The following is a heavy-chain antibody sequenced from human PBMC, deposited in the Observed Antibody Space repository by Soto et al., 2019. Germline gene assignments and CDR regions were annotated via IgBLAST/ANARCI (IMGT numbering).Heavy chain of an antibody. D-gene: IGHD2-2*01. CDR3: ARSSGYCSSTSCLRQFDY. V-gene: IGHV1-18*01. CDR2: ISAYNGNT. J-gene: IGHJ4*02. Sequence: ASVKVSCKASGYTFTSYGISWVRQAPGQGLEWMGWISAYNGNTNYAQKLQGRVTMTTDTSTSTAYIELRSLRSDDTAVYYCARSSGYCSSTSCLRQFDYWGQGTLVTVSS. CDR1: GYTFTSYG.